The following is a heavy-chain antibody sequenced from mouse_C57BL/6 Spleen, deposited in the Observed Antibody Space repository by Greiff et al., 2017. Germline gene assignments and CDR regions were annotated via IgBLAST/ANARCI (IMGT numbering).Heavy chain of an antibody. D-gene: IGHD2-3*01. V-gene: IGHV1-19*01. CDR3: ARSDDGYGINYAMDY. Sequence: VQLQQSGPVLVKPGASVKMSCKASGYTFTDYYMNWVKQSHGKSLEWIGVINPYNGGTSYNQKFKGKATLTVDKSSSTAYMELNSLTSEDSAVYYCARSDDGYGINYAMDYWGQGTSVTVSS. CDR2: INPYNGGT. CDR1: GYTFTDYY. J-gene: IGHJ4*01.